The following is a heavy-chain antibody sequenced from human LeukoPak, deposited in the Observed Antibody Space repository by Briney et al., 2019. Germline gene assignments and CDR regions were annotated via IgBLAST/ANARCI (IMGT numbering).Heavy chain of an antibody. CDR2: IGYDGTKT. Sequence: GGSLRLSCASSGFTFRTYGMHWVRQAPGKGLEWVTFIGYDGTKTDYIDSVKGRFTISRDNSKNTLYLPMNSLRIEDTAVYYCAKDRGSWSYGGFDYWGQGILVTVSS. D-gene: IGHD1-26*01. V-gene: IGHV3-30*02. CDR3: AKDRGSWSYGGFDY. CDR1: GFTFRTYG. J-gene: IGHJ4*02.